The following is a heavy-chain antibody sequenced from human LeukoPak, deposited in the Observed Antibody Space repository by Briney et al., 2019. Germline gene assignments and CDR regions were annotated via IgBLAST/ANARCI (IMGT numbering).Heavy chain of an antibody. J-gene: IGHJ6*03. CDR1: GGSISSYY. V-gene: IGHV4-4*09. D-gene: IGHD4-11*01. Sequence: PSETLSLTCTVSGGSISSYYWSWLRQPPGKGPEWIGYIYTSGSTNYNPSLKSRVTRSVDTSKNQFSLKLSSVTAADTAVYYCARTTVTLGRYYYMDVWGKGTTVTVSS. CDR3: ARTTVTLGRYYYMDV. CDR2: IYTSGST.